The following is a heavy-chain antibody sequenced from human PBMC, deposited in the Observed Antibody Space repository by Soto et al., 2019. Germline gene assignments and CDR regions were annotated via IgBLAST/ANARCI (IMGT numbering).Heavy chain of an antibody. CDR3: ARDHLVVPAAIGSDY. V-gene: IGHV1-18*01. Sequence: ASVKVSCKASGYTFTSYGISWVRQSPGQGLEWMGWISAYNGNTNYAQKLQGRVTMTTDTSTSTAYMELRSLRSDDTAVYYCARDHLVVPAAIGSDYWGQGTLVTVSS. CDR1: GYTFTSYG. D-gene: IGHD2-2*01. J-gene: IGHJ4*02. CDR2: ISAYNGNT.